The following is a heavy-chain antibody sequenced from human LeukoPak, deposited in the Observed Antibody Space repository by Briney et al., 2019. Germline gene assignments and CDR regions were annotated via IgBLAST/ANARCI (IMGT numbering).Heavy chain of an antibody. V-gene: IGHV3-20*01. D-gene: IGHD2-2*01. CDR1: GFTFCDYG. CDR2: INWNCGST. CDR3: ARDRYCSSTSCYEGYYYYYGMGV. Sequence: GGSLRLSCAASGFTFCDYGMSWVRHAPGKGLEWVSCINWNCGSTVYADSVKGRFPIPRDNAKNSLYLQMDSLRAEDTALYHCARDRYCSSTSCYEGYYYYYGMGVWGQGTTVTVSS. J-gene: IGHJ6*02.